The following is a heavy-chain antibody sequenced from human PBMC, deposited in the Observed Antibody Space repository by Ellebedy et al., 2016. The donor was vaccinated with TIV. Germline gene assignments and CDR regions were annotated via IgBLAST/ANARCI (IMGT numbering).Heavy chain of an antibody. Sequence: GESLKISCAASGFTFSDYYMSWIRQAPGKGLEWLSYITSSSSSLYYADSVKGRFTISRDNAKNSLSLQMDSLRAEDTAVYYCARAKNYYMDVWGKGTTVTVSS. CDR1: GFTFSDYY. V-gene: IGHV3-11*04. J-gene: IGHJ6*03. CDR3: ARAKNYYMDV. CDR2: ITSSSSSL.